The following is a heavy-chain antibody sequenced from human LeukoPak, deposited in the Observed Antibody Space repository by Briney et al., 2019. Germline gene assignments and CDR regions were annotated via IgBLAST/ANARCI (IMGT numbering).Heavy chain of an antibody. D-gene: IGHD2-15*01. V-gene: IGHV4-38-2*02. CDR1: GYSISSGYY. J-gene: IGHJ4*02. Sequence: SETLSLTCTVSGYSISSGYYWGWIRQPPGKGLEWIGSIYHSGSTYYNPSLKSRVTISVDTSKNQFSLKLSSVTAADTAVYYCARSIRVVAALFDYWGQGTLVTVSS. CDR2: IYHSGST. CDR3: ARSIRVVAALFDY.